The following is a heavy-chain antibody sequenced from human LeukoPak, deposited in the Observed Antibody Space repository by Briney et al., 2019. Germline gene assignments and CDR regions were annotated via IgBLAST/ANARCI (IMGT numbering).Heavy chain of an antibody. J-gene: IGHJ4*02. CDR2: IYYSGST. CDR1: GGSISSGGYY. V-gene: IGHV4-31*03. Sequence: SQTLSLTCTVSGGSISSGGYYWSWIRQHPGKGLEWIGYIYYSGSTYYNPSLKSRVTISVDTSKNQFSLKLSSVTAADTAVYYCARVGIAAAGALYYFDYWGQGTLVTVSS. CDR3: ARVGIAAAGALYYFDY. D-gene: IGHD6-13*01.